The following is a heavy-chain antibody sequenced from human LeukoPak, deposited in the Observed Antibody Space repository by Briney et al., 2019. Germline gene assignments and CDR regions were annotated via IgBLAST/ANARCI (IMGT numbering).Heavy chain of an antibody. J-gene: IGHJ4*02. V-gene: IGHV3-23*01. Sequence: GGALRLSCGASGFTFSSYAISWVRQAPGKGLEWVSSISGSGGSTYHADSVKGRFTISRDNSKNTLYLQMNSLRAEDTAVYYCARREFDWLLDYFDYWGQGTLVTVSS. CDR2: ISGSGGST. CDR1: GFTFSSYA. D-gene: IGHD3-9*01. CDR3: ARREFDWLLDYFDY.